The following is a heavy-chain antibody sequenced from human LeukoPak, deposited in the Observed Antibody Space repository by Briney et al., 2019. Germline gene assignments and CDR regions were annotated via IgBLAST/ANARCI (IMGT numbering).Heavy chain of an antibody. Sequence: PSETLSLTCTVSGGSISRYYWSWIRQPPGKGLEWIGNIYYSGSTNYNPSLKSRVTISVDTSKNQFSLKLSSVTAADTAVYYCARLTTPERVVAATFGGWFDPWGQGTLVTVSS. CDR3: ARLTTPERVVAATFGGWFDP. CDR2: IYYSGST. CDR1: GGSISRYY. V-gene: IGHV4-59*08. D-gene: IGHD2-15*01. J-gene: IGHJ5*02.